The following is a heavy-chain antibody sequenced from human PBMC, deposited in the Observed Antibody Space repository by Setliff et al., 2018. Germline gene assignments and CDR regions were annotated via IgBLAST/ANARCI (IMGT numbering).Heavy chain of an antibody. Sequence: ASVKVSCKTSGFRFTNFGFSWVRQAPGQGLEWLGSISPYSGNTNYPQWLQGRVTMTTDTSATTVYMELKSLRSDDTAVYYCARDPKLVGAPERAFDYWGQGTQVTVSS. CDR2: ISPYSGNT. V-gene: IGHV1-18*01. CDR3: ARDPKLVGAPERAFDY. CDR1: GFRFTNFG. D-gene: IGHD1-26*01. J-gene: IGHJ4*02.